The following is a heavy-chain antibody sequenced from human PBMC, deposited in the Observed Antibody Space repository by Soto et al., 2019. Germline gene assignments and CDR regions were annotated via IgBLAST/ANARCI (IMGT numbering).Heavy chain of an antibody. Sequence: ASVKVSCKASGYTFTSYAMHWVRQAPGQGLEWMGWINPNSGGTNYAQKFQGWVTMTRDTSISTAYMELSRLRSDDTAVYYCARRSRGYYFDYWGQGTLVTVSS. CDR1: GYTFTSYA. V-gene: IGHV1-2*04. CDR2: INPNSGGT. J-gene: IGHJ4*02. CDR3: ARRSRGYYFDY.